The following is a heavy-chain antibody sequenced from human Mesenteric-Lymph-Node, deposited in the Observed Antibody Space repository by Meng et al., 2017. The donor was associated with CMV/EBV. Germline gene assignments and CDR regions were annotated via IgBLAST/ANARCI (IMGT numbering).Heavy chain of an antibody. V-gene: IGHV4-31*03. CDR3: AREGYYGSFYYYGMDV. CDR1: GGSISSGGYY. Sequence: LRLSCTVSGGSISSGGYYWSWTRQHPGKGLEWIGNIYYSGYTNYNPSLKNRVTISVDTRKNKFSLKLSSLTAADTAVYYCAREGYYGSFYYYGMDVWGQGTTVTVSS. D-gene: IGHD3-22*01. J-gene: IGHJ6*02. CDR2: IYYSGYT.